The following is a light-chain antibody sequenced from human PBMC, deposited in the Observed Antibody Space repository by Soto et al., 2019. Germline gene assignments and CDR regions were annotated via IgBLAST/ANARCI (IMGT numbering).Light chain of an antibody. Sequence: EIVLTQSQATLSVSPGERATLSCRASQSVSSNLAWYQQKPGQAPRLLIYDASNRATGIPARFSGSGSETDFTLTISSLEPEDFAVYYCHQRTNWPLTFGGGTKVDIK. CDR2: DAS. V-gene: IGKV3-11*01. J-gene: IGKJ4*01. CDR1: QSVSSN. CDR3: HQRTNWPLT.